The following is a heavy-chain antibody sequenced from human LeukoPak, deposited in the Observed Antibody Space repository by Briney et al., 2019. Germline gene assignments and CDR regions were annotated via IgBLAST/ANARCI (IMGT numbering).Heavy chain of an antibody. Sequence: SETLSLTCAVYGGSFSGFYWSWIRQRPMKGLEWIGEINHSGSTNYNTSLKSRVTISVDTSKKQFSLKLTSVTAADTAVYYCARGTGDYARYYFDDWGQGTLVTVSS. J-gene: IGHJ4*02. CDR2: INHSGST. CDR1: GGSFSGFY. V-gene: IGHV4-34*01. CDR3: ARGTGDYARYYFDD. D-gene: IGHD4-17*01.